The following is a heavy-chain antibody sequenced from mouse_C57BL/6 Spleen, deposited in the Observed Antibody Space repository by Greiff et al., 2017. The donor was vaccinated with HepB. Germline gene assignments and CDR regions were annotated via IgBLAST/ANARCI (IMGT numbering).Heavy chain of an antibody. Sequence: VHLKQPGAELVMPGASVKLSCKASGYTFTSYWMHWVKQRPGQGLEWIGEIDPSDSYTNYNQKFKGKSTLTVDKSSSTAYMQLSSLTSEDSAVYYCARGYYGSSPFFDYWGQGTTLTVSS. J-gene: IGHJ2*01. CDR2: IDPSDSYT. CDR1: GYTFTSYW. CDR3: ARGYYGSSPFFDY. V-gene: IGHV1-69*01. D-gene: IGHD1-1*01.